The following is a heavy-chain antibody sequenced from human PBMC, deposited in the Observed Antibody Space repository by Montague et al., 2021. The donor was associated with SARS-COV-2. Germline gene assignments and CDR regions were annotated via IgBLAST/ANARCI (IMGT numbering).Heavy chain of an antibody. CDR3: ARDFVAAVPDRFDS. D-gene: IGHD6-13*01. Sequence: SETLSLTCAVSGGSISSGNWWSCGRQPPGKGLVWLGEIFHSGAAXYNPSLKSRLTISMHKSKNEFSLKLNSVTAADTAMYYCARDFVAAVPDRFDSWGQGVLVTVSS. CDR2: IFHSGAA. V-gene: IGHV4/OR15-8*02. CDR1: GGSISSGNW. J-gene: IGHJ4*02.